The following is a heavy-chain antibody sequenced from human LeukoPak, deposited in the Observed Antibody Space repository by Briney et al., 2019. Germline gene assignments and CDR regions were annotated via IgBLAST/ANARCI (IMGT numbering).Heavy chain of an antibody. Sequence: GGSLRLSCAASGFTFSNYEMNWVRQAPGKGLEWVSGISGSGGTTYFADSVKGRFTISRDNSKNTLYLQMSSLKAEDTAIYYCAKGIDILTAYLDYWGQGTLVTVSS. V-gene: IGHV3-23*01. CDR3: AKGIDILTAYLDY. CDR2: ISGSGGTT. CDR1: GFTFSNYE. J-gene: IGHJ4*02. D-gene: IGHD3-9*01.